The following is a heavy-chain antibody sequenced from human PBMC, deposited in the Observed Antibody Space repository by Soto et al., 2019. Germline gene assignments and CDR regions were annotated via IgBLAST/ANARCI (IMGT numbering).Heavy chain of an antibody. CDR3: AKEEEEGSSGFNPPLDR. CDR2: MSGGGGRT. CDR1: GFTFSAYA. D-gene: IGHD6-19*01. Sequence: EVQLLESGGGLVQPGGSLRISCAASGFTFSAYAMSCVRHAPGRGLEWVSVMSGGGGRTHYADAVKGRFTVSRDNSKNTLYLQMSRLRVEDTAVYYCAKEEEEGSSGFNPPLDRWGQVTQVSVSS. J-gene: IGHJ5*02. V-gene: IGHV3-23*01.